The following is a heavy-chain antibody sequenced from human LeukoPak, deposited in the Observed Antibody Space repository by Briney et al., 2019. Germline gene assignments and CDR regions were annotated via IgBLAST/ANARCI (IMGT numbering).Heavy chain of an antibody. V-gene: IGHV3-66*01. Sequence: GGSLRLSCAVSGFIVSSNHMLWLRDARGRGLEWVSHFYKGGITYADSVKGGFTISTDTSRNTVYLQMNSRRAEDTAVYYCARSLSDHGGYCAYYDHGMDVWGQGTTVAVSS. J-gene: IGHJ6*02. CDR2: FYKGGIT. D-gene: IGHD4-17*01. CDR1: GFIVSSNH. CDR3: ARSLSDHGGYCAYYDHGMDV.